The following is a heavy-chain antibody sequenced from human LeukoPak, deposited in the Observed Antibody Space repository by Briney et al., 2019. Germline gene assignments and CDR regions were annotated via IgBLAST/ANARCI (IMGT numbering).Heavy chain of an antibody. J-gene: IGHJ4*02. CDR1: GGSISSGSYY. CDR2: IYTSGST. Sequence: SETLSLTCTVSGGSISSGSYYWSWIRQPAGKGLEWIGRIYTSGSTNYNPSLKSRVTISVDTSKNQFSLKLSSVTAADTAVYYCARESGYCSGGSCNWGQGTLVTVSS. V-gene: IGHV4-61*02. CDR3: ARESGYCSGGSCN. D-gene: IGHD2-15*01.